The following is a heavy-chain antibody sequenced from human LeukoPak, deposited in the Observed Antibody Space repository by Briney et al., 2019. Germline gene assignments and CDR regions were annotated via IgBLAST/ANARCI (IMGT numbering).Heavy chain of an antibody. Sequence: PGGSLRLSCAASGFTFRTYGMSGVRQAPGKGLEWVAAISGSGGSTYYEDYVKGWFNISRDISKNTLYMQMNSLRAEDTPVYYCAKEPPRGYYYYYGMDVWGQGTTVTVSS. V-gene: IGHV3-23*02. J-gene: IGHJ6*02. CDR3: AKEPPRGYYYYYGMDV. CDR2: ISGSGGST. D-gene: IGHD6-25*01. CDR1: GFTFRTYG.